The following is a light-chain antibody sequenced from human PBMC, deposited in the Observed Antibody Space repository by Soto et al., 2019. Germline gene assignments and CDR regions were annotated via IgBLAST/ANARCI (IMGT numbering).Light chain of an antibody. CDR3: QYYNNWYT. CDR1: QSISSS. CDR2: VAS. J-gene: IGKJ2*01. V-gene: IGKV3-15*01. Sequence: EIVMTQSPATLSVSPGERATLSCRASQSISSSLAWYQQKPGQAPRLLIHVASTRATGIPVRFSGSGSGTEFTLTISSLQSEDFAVYYCQYYNNWYTFGQGTKLEIK.